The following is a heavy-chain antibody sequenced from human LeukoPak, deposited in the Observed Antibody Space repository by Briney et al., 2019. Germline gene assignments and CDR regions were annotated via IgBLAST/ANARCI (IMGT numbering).Heavy chain of an antibody. D-gene: IGHD1-26*01. CDR2: IIPIFGTA. J-gene: IGHJ5*02. V-gene: IGHV1-69*13. Sequence: GASVKVSCKASGGTFSSYAISWVRQAPGQGLEWMGGIIPIFGTANYAQKFQSRVTITADESTSTAYMELSNLRSEDTAVYYCAVVGATIRWFDPWGQGTLVTVSS. CDR1: GGTFSSYA. CDR3: AVVGATIRWFDP.